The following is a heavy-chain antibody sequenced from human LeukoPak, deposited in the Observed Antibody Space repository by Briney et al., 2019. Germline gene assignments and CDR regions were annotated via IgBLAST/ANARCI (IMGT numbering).Heavy chain of an antibody. CDR2: IYHSGST. Sequence: SQTLSLTCTVSGGSISSGGHYWSWIRQPPGKGLEWIGYIYHSGSTYYNPSLKSRVTISVGRSKNQFSLKLSSVTAADTAVYYCARVKKRITMVRADAFDIWGQGTMVTVSS. V-gene: IGHV4-30-2*01. CDR3: ARVKKRITMVRADAFDI. D-gene: IGHD3-10*01. CDR1: GGSISSGGHY. J-gene: IGHJ3*02.